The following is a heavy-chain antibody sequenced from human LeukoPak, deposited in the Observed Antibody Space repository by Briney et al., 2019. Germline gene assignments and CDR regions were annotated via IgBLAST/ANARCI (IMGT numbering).Heavy chain of an antibody. V-gene: IGHV3-23*01. CDR2: ISGGDIST. Sequence: GGSLRLSCAVSCLSFNKYGMVWVRQAPGKGLEWVSNISGGDISTYYADSVKGRFTISRDNSKNNLYLQMNSLRADDTAVYYCAKSGYNRFDYWGQGTLVTVSS. CDR3: AKSGYNRFDY. CDR1: CLSFNKYG. D-gene: IGHD5-24*01. J-gene: IGHJ4*02.